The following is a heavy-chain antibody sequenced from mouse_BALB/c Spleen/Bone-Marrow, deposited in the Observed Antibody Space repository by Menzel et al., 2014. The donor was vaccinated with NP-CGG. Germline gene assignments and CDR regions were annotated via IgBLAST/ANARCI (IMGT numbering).Heavy chain of an antibody. V-gene: IGHV1-7*01. CDR3: ARRAVRYFDY. CDR1: GYTFTSYW. J-gene: IGHJ2*01. CDR2: INPSTGYT. D-gene: IGHD2-13*01. Sequence: VQLQQSGAELAKPGASVKMSCKASGYTFTSYWMHWVKQRPGQGLEWIGYINPSTGYTEYNQKFKDKATLSADKSSSTAYMQRSSLTSEDSAVYYCARRAVRYFDYWGQGTTLTVSS.